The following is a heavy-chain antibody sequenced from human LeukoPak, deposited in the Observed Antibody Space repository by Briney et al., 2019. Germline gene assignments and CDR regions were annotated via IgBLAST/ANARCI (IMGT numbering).Heavy chain of an antibody. D-gene: IGHD4-17*01. V-gene: IGHV3-30*18. CDR3: AKSATVTTGAYYYYYMDV. CDR1: GFTFSSYG. Sequence: GRSLRLSCAASGFTFSSYGMHWVRQAPGKGLEWVAVISYDGSNKYYADSVKGRFTISRDNSKNTLYLQMNSLRAEDTAVYYCAKSATVTTGAYYYYYMDVWGKGTTVTISS. J-gene: IGHJ6*03. CDR2: ISYDGSNK.